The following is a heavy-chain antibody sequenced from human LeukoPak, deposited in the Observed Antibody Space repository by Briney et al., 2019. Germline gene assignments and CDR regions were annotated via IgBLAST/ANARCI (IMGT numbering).Heavy chain of an antibody. J-gene: IGHJ4*02. CDR1: GFTFSSYS. CDR3: ARVPTFGAVAGAFYFDY. CDR2: IGSSGSHI. Sequence: GGSLRLSCEASGFTFSSYSMNWVRQAPGKGLEWVSSIGSSGSHIFYTDSVKGRFTISRDNTKNSLYLQMNSLRAEDTAVFYCARVPTFGAVAGAFYFDYWGQGTLVTVSS. D-gene: IGHD6-19*01. V-gene: IGHV3-21*01.